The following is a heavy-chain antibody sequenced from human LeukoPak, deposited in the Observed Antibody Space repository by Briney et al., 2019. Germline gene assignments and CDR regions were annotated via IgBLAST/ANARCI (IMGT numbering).Heavy chain of an antibody. CDR2: ISWNSGSI. J-gene: IGHJ4*02. D-gene: IGHD1-14*01. CDR3: AKDEQFAITFYYFDY. V-gene: IGHV3-9*01. Sequence: GGSLRLSCAASGFTFDDYDMHWVRQAPGKGLEWVSGISWNSGSIGYADSVKGRFTISRDNSKNTLYLQMNSLRAEDTAVYYCAKDEQFAITFYYFDYWGQGTLVTVSS. CDR1: GFTFDDYD.